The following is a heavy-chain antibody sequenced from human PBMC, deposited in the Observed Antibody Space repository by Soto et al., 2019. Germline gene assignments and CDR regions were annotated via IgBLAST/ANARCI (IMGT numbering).Heavy chain of an antibody. CDR1: GYTFTSYG. J-gene: IGHJ4*02. Sequence: QVQLVQSGAEVKKPGASVKVSCKASGYTFTSYGISWVRQDPGQGLEWMGWISAYNGNTNYAQKLQGRVTMTTDTPTSTAYMELRSLRSDDTAVDYCARESRSDPRRGGYDYWGQGTLVTVSS. CDR3: ARESRSDPRRGGYDY. V-gene: IGHV1-18*01. CDR2: ISAYNGNT. D-gene: IGHD2-15*01.